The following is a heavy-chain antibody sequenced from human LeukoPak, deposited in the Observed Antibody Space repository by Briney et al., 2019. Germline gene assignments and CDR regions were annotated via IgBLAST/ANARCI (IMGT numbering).Heavy chain of an antibody. J-gene: IGHJ4*02. Sequence: HPGGSLRLSCAASGFTFSSYSMHWVRQAPGKGLEWVAFIRYDGSNKYYADSVKGRFTISRDNSKNTLYLQMNSLRAEDTAVYYCANDQWYYSGSYYDYWGQGTLVSVSS. CDR2: IRYDGSNK. CDR3: ANDQWYYSGSYYDY. CDR1: GFTFSSYS. D-gene: IGHD1-26*01. V-gene: IGHV3-30*02.